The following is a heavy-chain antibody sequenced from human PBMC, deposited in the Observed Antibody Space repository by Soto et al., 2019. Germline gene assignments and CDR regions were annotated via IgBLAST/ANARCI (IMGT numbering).Heavy chain of an antibody. CDR2: ISSYNGNT. CDR1: GYTFTSYG. Sequence: ASVQVSCKASGYTFTSYGISWVRQAPEQGLEWMGWISSYNGNTNYAQMLQGRVTMTTDTSTSTAYMEVRSLTSDDTAVYYCARDSGAAAIRSLDFWGQGTLVTVSS. CDR3: ARDSGAAAIRSLDF. V-gene: IGHV1-18*01. J-gene: IGHJ4*02. D-gene: IGHD2-2*01.